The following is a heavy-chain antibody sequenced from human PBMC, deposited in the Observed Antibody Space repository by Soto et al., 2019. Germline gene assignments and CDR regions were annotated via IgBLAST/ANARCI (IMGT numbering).Heavy chain of an antibody. CDR1: GYSFTSDN. CDR2: MNPYNGRS. CDR3: ARGQDYFVTSGYNDY. D-gene: IGHD3-22*01. V-gene: IGHV1-8*01. J-gene: IGHJ4*02. Sequence: QVQLVQSGSEVKKPGASVRVSCEASGYSFTSDNINWVRQAPGQGLEWVGYMNPYNGRSGYGQKFQGRVILTRDTSINTAYMELTNLRSEDTAVYYCARGQDYFVTSGYNDYWGRGTLITVSS.